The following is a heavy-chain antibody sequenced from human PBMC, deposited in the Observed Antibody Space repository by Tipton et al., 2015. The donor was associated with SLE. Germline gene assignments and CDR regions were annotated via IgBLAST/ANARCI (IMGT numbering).Heavy chain of an antibody. CDR3: AKDRSGYDHYYYYYGMDV. J-gene: IGHJ6*02. CDR1: GYTFTSYG. D-gene: IGHD5-12*01. CDR2: ISAYNGNT. V-gene: IGHV1-18*01. Sequence: QVQLVQSGAEVKKPGASVKVSCKASGYTFTSYGISWVRQAPGQGLEWMGWISAYNGNTNYAQKLQGRVTMTTDTSTSTAYMELRSLRSDDTAVYYCAKDRSGYDHYYYYYGMDVWGQGTTVTVSS.